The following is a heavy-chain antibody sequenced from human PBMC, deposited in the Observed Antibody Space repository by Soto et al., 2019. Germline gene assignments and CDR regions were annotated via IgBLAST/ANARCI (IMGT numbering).Heavy chain of an antibody. D-gene: IGHD3-22*01. J-gene: IGHJ4*02. CDR3: AKEGSGYYDSSGYPYYFDY. CDR2: ISYDGSNK. CDR1: GFTFSSYG. Sequence: GGSLRLSCAASGFTFSSYGMHWVRQAPGKGLEWVAVISYDGSNKYYADSVKGRFTISRDNSKNTLYLQMNSLRAEDTAVYYCAKEGSGYYDSSGYPYYFDYWGQGTLVTVSS. V-gene: IGHV3-30*18.